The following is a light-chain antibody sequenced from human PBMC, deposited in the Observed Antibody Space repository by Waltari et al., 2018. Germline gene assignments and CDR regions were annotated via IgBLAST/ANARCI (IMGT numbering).Light chain of an antibody. V-gene: IGLV2-14*03. CDR3: SSQTLDGLVL. Sequence: QSALTQPASVSGSPGQSITISCSGVGSAVGASDSVSWHQHHPGKAPQVIIYDVTNRPSGVSDRFSASKSANTASLTISRLQPGDEADYYCSSQTLDGLVLFGGGTRLTVL. J-gene: IGLJ2*01. CDR2: DVT. CDR1: GSAVGASDS.